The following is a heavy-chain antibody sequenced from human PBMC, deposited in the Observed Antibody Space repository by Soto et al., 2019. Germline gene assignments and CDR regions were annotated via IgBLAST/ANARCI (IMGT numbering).Heavy chain of an antibody. CDR1: GFTFSRHA. Sequence: GGSLRLSCAASGFTFSRHAIHWVRLTPGRGLEWVLAISRDGSYIYYTDSVKGRFTVSRDNSKNTVFVQMNRLIPDDTALYFCARTRNGGVADSFDSWGQGTRVTV. J-gene: IGHJ5*01. D-gene: IGHD3-3*01. CDR2: ISRDGSYI. V-gene: IGHV3-30*04. CDR3: ARTRNGGVADSFDS.